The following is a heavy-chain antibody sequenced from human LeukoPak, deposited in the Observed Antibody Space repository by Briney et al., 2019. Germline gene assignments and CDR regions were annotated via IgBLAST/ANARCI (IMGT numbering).Heavy chain of an antibody. CDR2: IKQDGSEK. Sequence: GGSLRLSCAASGFTVSSKYMTWVRQAPGKGLEWVANIKQDGSEKYYVDSVKGRFTISRDNAKNSLYLQMNSLRAEDTAVYYCAREGIVMTTVVTLDYWGQGTLVTVSS. J-gene: IGHJ4*02. CDR1: GFTVSSKY. D-gene: IGHD4-23*01. CDR3: AREGIVMTTVVTLDY. V-gene: IGHV3-7*01.